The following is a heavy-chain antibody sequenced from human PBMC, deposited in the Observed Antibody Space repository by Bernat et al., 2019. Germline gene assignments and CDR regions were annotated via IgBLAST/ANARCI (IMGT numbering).Heavy chain of an antibody. CDR1: GFTFSKVW. Sequence: EVQLVESGGALVQPGGSLRLSCAASGFTFSKVWMTWVRQAPGKGLEWVGRIKRKTDGGTIDYAAPVKGRFTISRDDSINTMYLQMNSLKTEDTALYYCATGDCSGGSCHFFDYWGQGTLVTVSS. J-gene: IGHJ4*02. V-gene: IGHV3-15*02. CDR2: IKRKTDGGTI. CDR3: ATGDCSGGSCHFFDY. D-gene: IGHD2-15*01.